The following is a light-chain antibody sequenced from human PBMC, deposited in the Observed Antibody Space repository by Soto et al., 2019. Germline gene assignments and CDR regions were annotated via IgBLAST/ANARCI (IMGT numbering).Light chain of an antibody. CDR1: QSLLHSNGYNY. V-gene: IGKV2-28*01. Sequence: DIVLTQSPLSLPVTPGEPASISCRSSQSLLHSNGYNYLDWYLQKPGQSPQVLIYLGSNRASGVPDRFSGSGSGTDFTLKISRVEAEDVAVYYCMQALQTPWTFGQGTTVEIK. CDR3: MQALQTPWT. J-gene: IGKJ1*01. CDR2: LGS.